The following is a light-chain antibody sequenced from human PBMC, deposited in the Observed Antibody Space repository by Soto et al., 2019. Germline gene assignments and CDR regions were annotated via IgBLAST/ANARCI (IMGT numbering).Light chain of an antibody. CDR1: QSVSNTY. CDR3: QQYGSSPPYT. V-gene: IGKV3-20*01. CDR2: GTS. Sequence: EIVLTQSPGTLSLSPGDRATLSCRASQSVSNTYLAWYQQKPGQAPRLLIYGTSSRATGIPDRFNGSGSGTDFSLTISRLEPEDFVVYYCQQYGSSPPYTFGQGTKLEIK. J-gene: IGKJ2*01.